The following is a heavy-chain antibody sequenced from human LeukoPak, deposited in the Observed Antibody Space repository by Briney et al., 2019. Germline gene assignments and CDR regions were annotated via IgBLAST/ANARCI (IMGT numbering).Heavy chain of an antibody. CDR3: ARGATISRGYYYYMDV. D-gene: IGHD5-12*01. CDR2: MNPNSGNT. J-gene: IGHJ6*03. Sequence: ASVKVSCKASGYTFASYDINWVRQATGQGLEWMGWMNPNSGNTGYAQKFQGRVTMTRNTSISTAYMELSSLRSEDTAVYYCARGATISRGYYYYMDVWAKGPRSPSP. V-gene: IGHV1-8*01. CDR1: GYTFASYD.